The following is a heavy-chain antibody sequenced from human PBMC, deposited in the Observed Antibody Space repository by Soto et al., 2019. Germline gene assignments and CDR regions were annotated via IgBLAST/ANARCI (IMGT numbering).Heavy chain of an antibody. V-gene: IGHV3-11*01. CDR3: ARDTAFVASGLFDP. CDR1: VFNFSDYY. J-gene: IGHJ5*02. CDR2: ISDSATTT. Sequence: GGSLLLACAPYVFNFSDYYMTWMRQAPGKGLEWVPQISDSATTTHYADSVKGRFTISMDNAKKSLYLQMNSLRADDTSVYFCARDTAFVASGLFDPWGQGTLVTVSS. D-gene: IGHD3-22*01.